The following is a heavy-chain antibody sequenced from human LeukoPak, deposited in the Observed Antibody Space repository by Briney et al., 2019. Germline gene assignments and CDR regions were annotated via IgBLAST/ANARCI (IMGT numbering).Heavy chain of an antibody. CDR3: ARAATADLFAWFDP. CDR1: GFTFSSYW. D-gene: IGHD5-24*01. Sequence: GGSLRLSCVVSGFTFSSYWMSWVRQAPGKGLEWVANIKQDGSEKYYVDSVKGRFTISRDNAKNSLYLQMNSLRAEDTAVYYCARAATADLFAWFDPWGQGTLVTVSS. CDR2: IKQDGSEK. J-gene: IGHJ5*02. V-gene: IGHV3-7*01.